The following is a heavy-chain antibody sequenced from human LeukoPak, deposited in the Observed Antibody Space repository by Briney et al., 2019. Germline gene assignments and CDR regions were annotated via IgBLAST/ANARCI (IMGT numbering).Heavy chain of an antibody. CDR1: GGSINRGGYS. D-gene: IGHD2-15*01. CDR2: IYHSGPT. V-gene: IGHV4-30-2*01. CDR3: AREASTSGAFDI. J-gene: IGHJ3*02. Sequence: SQTLSLTCAVSGGSINRGGYSWSWIRQPPGKGLEWIGNIYHSGPTYYNPSLKSRVTISVDRSKNQFSLQLTSVTAADTALYYCAREASTSGAFDIWGQGTMVTVSS.